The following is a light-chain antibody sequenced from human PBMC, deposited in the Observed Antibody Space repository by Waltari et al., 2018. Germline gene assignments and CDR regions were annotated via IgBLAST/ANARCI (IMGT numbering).Light chain of an antibody. V-gene: IGKV3-20*01. CDR2: GAS. Sequence: EIVLTQSPVTLSLSPGERATLSCRSTQSIRSNYLAWYQQKPGQAPRLLISGASSRATGIPDRFSGSGSGTYFILTISRLEPEDSAVYYCQQYGTSPITFGQGTRLEI. CDR1: QSIRSNY. J-gene: IGKJ5*01. CDR3: QQYGTSPIT.